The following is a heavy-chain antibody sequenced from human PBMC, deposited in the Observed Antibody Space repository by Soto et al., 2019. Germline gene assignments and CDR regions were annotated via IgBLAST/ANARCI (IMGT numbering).Heavy chain of an antibody. J-gene: IGHJ4*02. V-gene: IGHV3-15*01. Sequence: EVQLVESGGGLVKPGGSLRLSCVASGFTFNNAWMNWVRQAPGKGLEWVGRIKSKTDGGTTDYAALVKGRFTISRDDSKTTPYLQMNGLKPEDTAVYYCTTAENYYDSSSFDYWGQGALVTVSS. CDR1: GFTFNNAW. D-gene: IGHD3-22*01. CDR3: TTAENYYDSSSFDY. CDR2: IKSKTDGGTT.